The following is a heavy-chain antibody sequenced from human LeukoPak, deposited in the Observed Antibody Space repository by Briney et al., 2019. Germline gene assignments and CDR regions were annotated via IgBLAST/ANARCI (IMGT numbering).Heavy chain of an antibody. CDR3: ARDLRPASTVVIPGEFDY. CDR1: GYTFTGYY. CDR2: INPNGGGT. V-gene: IGHV1-2*02. J-gene: IGHJ4*02. Sequence: ASVKVSCKASGYTFTGYYMHWVRQAPGQGLEWMGWINPNGGGTNYAQKFQGRVTMTRYTSINTVYMELTRLRSDDTAVYYCARDLRPASTVVIPGEFDYWGQGTLVTVSS. D-gene: IGHD4-23*01.